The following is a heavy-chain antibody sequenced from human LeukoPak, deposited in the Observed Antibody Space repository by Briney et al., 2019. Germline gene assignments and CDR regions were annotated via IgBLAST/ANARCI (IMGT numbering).Heavy chain of an antibody. CDR3: AKTILLWFGESRHNWFDP. Sequence: ASVKVSCKASGYTFTSYGISWVRQAPGHGLEWMGWISAYNGNTNYAQKLQGRVTMTTDTSTSTAYMELRSLRSDDTAVYYCAKTILLWFGESRHNWFDPWGQGTLVTVSS. D-gene: IGHD3-10*01. CDR2: ISAYNGNT. CDR1: GYTFTSYG. V-gene: IGHV1-18*01. J-gene: IGHJ5*02.